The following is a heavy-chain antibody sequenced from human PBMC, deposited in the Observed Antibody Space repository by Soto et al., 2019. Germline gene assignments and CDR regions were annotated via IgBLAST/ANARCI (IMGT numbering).Heavy chain of an antibody. CDR3: TRDAVTHHYYYYRMDV. J-gene: IGHJ6*02. CDR1: GFTFGDYA. Sequence: LRLSCTASGFTFGDYAMSWFRQAPGKGLEWVGFIRSKAYGGTTEYAASVKGRFTISRDDSKSIAYLQMNSLKTEDTAVYYCTRDAVTHHYYYYRMDVCGQGPTVTVSS. V-gene: IGHV3-49*03. D-gene: IGHD4-4*01. CDR2: IRSKAYGGTT.